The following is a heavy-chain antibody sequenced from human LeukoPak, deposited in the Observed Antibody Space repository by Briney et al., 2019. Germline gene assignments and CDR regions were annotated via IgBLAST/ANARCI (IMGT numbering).Heavy chain of an antibody. Sequence: PSETLSLTCTVSGGSISSYYWSWIRQPPGKGLGWIGYIYYSGSTNYNPSLKSRVTISVDTSKNQFSLKLSSVTAADTAVYYCARDYPGGSYYYYYMDVWGKGTTVTVSS. CDR2: IYYSGST. CDR3: ARDYPGGSYYYYYMDV. J-gene: IGHJ6*03. D-gene: IGHD1-26*01. CDR1: GGSISSYY. V-gene: IGHV4-59*01.